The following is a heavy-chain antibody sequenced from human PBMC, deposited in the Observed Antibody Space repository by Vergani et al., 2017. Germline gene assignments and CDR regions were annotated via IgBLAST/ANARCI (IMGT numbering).Heavy chain of an antibody. CDR1: GGSITSGSFY. CDR2: IHSSGTT. D-gene: IGHD2-2*01. J-gene: IGHJ4*02. Sequence: QVQLHESGPGLVKPSQTLSLTCTVSGGSITSGSFYWSWIRQPAGKGLEWIGRIHSSGTTNYNPSLKSRVTLSVDTSKNQLSLRMTSVTAADTAVYRCVCRATSPPRCFDCWGQGTLVIVSS. V-gene: IGHV4-61*02. CDR3: VCRATSPPRCFDC.